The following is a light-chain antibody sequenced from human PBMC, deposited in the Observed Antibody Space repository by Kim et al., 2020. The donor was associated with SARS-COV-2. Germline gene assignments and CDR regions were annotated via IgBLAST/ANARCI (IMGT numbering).Light chain of an antibody. Sequence: LSPGERATLSCRTSQSVGNFLAWYQQRPGQAPRLLIYDAYIRASDIPARFSGSGSGTDFILTISNLEPEDFAIYYCQQRYSWPLTFGGWTKVDIK. CDR2: DAY. V-gene: IGKV3-11*01. CDR3: QQRYSWPLT. J-gene: IGKJ4*01. CDR1: QSVGNF.